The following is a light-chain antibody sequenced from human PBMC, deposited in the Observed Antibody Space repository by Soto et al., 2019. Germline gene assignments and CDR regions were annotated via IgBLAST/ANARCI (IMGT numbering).Light chain of an antibody. CDR3: CSYAGSRYYV. J-gene: IGLJ1*01. CDR2: EGS. Sequence: QSVLTQPASVSGSLGQSITISCTGTSSDVGSYNLVSWYQQHPGKAPKLMIYEGSKRPSGVSNRFSGSKSGNTASPTISGLQAEDEADYYCCSYAGSRYYVFGTGTKVTVL. V-gene: IGLV2-23*01. CDR1: SSDVGSYNL.